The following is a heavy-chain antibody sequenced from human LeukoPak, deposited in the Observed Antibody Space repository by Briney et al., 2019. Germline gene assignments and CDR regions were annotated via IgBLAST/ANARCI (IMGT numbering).Heavy chain of an antibody. J-gene: IGHJ4*02. Sequence: GRQXXGXGXXXXXVIXXXGINKDYADSVKGGFTIYRENSKNTVYVQMNSLRAEDRAVYYCAKVARLGYSGYDFWEDYFDYWGQGTLVTVSS. CDR3: AKVARLGYSGYDFWEDYFDY. D-gene: IGHD5-12*01. V-gene: IGHV3-33*06. CDR2: IXXXGINK.